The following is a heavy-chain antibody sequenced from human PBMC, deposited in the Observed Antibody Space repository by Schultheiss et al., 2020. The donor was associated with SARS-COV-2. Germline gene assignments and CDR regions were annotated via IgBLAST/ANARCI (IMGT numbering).Heavy chain of an antibody. J-gene: IGHJ6*03. V-gene: IGHV3-64*04. D-gene: IGHD4-17*01. Sequence: GGSLRLSCSASGFTFSSYAMHWVRQAPGKGLEYVSAISSNGGSTYYADSVKGRFTISRDNSKNTLYLQMNSLRAEDTAVYYCARVLRGDYYMDVWGKGTTVTVSS. CDR3: ARVLRGDYYMDV. CDR2: ISSNGGST. CDR1: GFTFSSYA.